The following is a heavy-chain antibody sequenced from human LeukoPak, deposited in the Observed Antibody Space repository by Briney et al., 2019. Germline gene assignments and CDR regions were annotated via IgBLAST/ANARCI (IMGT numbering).Heavy chain of an antibody. D-gene: IGHD6-13*01. CDR1: GGSISSYY. Sequence: KPSETLSLTCTVSGGSISSYYWSWIRQPPGKGLEWIGYIYYSGSTNSNLSLKSRVTISVDTSKNQFSLKLSSVTAADTAVYYCARQHSSSWSYYFDYWGQGTLVTVSS. J-gene: IGHJ4*02. V-gene: IGHV4-59*08. CDR2: IYYSGST. CDR3: ARQHSSSWSYYFDY.